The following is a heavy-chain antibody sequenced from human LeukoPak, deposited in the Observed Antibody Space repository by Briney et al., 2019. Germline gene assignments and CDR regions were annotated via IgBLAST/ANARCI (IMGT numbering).Heavy chain of an antibody. J-gene: IGHJ4*02. CDR3: ARSITMVRGAIGVIGY. Sequence: GRSLRLSCAASGFTFSSYGMHWVRQAPGKGLEWVAVIWYDGSNKYYADSVKGRFTISRDNSKNTLYLQMNSLRAEDTAVYYCARSITMVRGAIGVIGYWGQGTLVTVSS. CDR1: GFTFSSYG. CDR2: IWYDGSNK. V-gene: IGHV3-33*01. D-gene: IGHD3-10*01.